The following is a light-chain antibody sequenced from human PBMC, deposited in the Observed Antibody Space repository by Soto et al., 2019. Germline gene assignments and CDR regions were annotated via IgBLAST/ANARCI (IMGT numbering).Light chain of an antibody. CDR2: SNT. Sequence: QSLLPQPPSWSGAPGQRVTISCTGSSSNIGPGYDVHWYQQLPGTAPKLLIYSNTNRPSGVPDRFSGSRSGTSASLAITGLQAEDEADYYCQSYDSSLRGSVFGTGTKVTVL. V-gene: IGLV1-40*01. CDR3: QSYDSSLRGSV. J-gene: IGLJ1*01. CDR1: SSNIGPGYD.